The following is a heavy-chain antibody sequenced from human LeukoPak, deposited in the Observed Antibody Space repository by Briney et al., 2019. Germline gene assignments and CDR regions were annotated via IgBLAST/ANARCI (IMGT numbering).Heavy chain of an antibody. V-gene: IGHV4-61*02. CDR2: IYTSGST. CDR3: AREGLNMVRGVIPKEAWGWFDP. J-gene: IGHJ5*02. Sequence: TPSETLSLTCTVSGGSISSGGYYWNWIRQPAGKGLEWIGRIYTSGSTNYNPSLKSRVTVSVDTSKNQFSLKLSSVTAADTAVYYCAREGLNMVRGVIPKEAWGWFDPWGQGTLVTVSS. CDR1: GGSISSGGYY. D-gene: IGHD3-10*01.